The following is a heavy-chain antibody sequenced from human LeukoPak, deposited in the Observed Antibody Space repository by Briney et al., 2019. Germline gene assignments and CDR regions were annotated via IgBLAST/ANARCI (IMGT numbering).Heavy chain of an antibody. D-gene: IGHD6-19*01. CDR1: GFTVSSNY. CDR2: IYSSGST. V-gene: IGHV3-53*01. J-gene: IGHJ4*02. Sequence: PGGSLRLSCAASGFTVSSNYMSWVRQAPGKGLEWVSVIYSSGSTYYADSVKGRFTISRDNSKNTLYLQMNSLRAEDTAVYYCARDSAGPFDYWGQGTLVTVSS. CDR3: ARDSAGPFDY.